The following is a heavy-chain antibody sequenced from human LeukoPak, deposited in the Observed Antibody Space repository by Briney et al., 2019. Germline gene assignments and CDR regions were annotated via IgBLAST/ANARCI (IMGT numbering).Heavy chain of an antibody. CDR2: ISAYNGNT. D-gene: IGHD3-3*01. Sequence: RASVKVSCKASGYTFTSYGISWVRQAPGQGLEWMGWISAYNGNTNYAQKLQGRVTMTTDTSTSTAYMELRSLRSDDTAVYYCARDGNRRFLEWLSPPYYYYYYMDVWGKETTVTVSS. CDR1: GYTFTSYG. CDR3: ARDGNRRFLEWLSPPYYYYYYMDV. J-gene: IGHJ6*03. V-gene: IGHV1-18*01.